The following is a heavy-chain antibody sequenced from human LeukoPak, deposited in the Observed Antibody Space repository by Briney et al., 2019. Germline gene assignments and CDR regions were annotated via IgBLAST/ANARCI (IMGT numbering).Heavy chain of an antibody. CDR1: GFTFSNAW. CDR3: ARDGDSSSLTP. CDR2: ISSSSSTI. Sequence: GGSLRLSCAASGFTFSNAWMSWVRQAPGEGLEWVSYISSSSSTIYYADSVKGRFTISRDNAKNSLYLQMNSLRAEDTAVYYCARDGDSSSLTPWGQGTVVTVSS. D-gene: IGHD6-13*01. V-gene: IGHV3-48*01. J-gene: IGHJ5*02.